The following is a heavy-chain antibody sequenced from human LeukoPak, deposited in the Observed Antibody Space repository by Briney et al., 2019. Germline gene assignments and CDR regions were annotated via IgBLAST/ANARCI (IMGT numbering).Heavy chain of an antibody. J-gene: IGHJ4*02. CDR2: ISYDGSNK. CDR3: AKPDVLLIARTFYDY. Sequence: GRSLRLSCAASGFTFSSYGMHWVRQAPGKGLEWVAVISYDGSNKYYAASVKGRFTISRDNSKNTLYLQMNSLRAEDTAVYYCAKPDVLLIARTFYDYWGQGTLVTVSS. V-gene: IGHV3-30*18. D-gene: IGHD2-21*01. CDR1: GFTFSSYG.